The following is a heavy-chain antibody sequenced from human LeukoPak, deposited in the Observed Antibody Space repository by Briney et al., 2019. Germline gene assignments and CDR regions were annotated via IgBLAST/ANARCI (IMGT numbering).Heavy chain of an antibody. Sequence: SETLSLTCTVSGGSISSSSYYWDWIRQPPGKGLEWIGTIYYSGTTYYNPSLKSRVTISVDTSRNQFSLKLSSVTATDTAVYYCARDFAFDIWGQGTMVTVSS. V-gene: IGHV4-39*02. CDR3: ARDFAFDI. J-gene: IGHJ3*02. CDR2: IYYSGTT. CDR1: GGSISSSSYY.